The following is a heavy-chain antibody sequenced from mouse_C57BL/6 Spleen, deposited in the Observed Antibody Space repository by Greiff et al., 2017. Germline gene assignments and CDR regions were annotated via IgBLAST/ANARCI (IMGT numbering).Heavy chain of an antibody. D-gene: IGHD1-1*01. CDR2: IDPSDSYT. Sequence: QVQLQQPGAELVRPGTSVKLSCKASGYTFTSYWMHWVKQRPGQGLEWIGVIDPSDSYTNYNQKFKGKATLTVDTSSSTAYMQLSSLTSEDSAVYYCTREGELQWYFEVWGTGTTVTVSS. CDR1: GYTFTSYW. CDR3: TREGELQWYFEV. J-gene: IGHJ1*03. V-gene: IGHV1-59*01.